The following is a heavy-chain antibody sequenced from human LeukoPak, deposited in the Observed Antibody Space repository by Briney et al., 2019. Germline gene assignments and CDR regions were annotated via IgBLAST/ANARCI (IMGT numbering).Heavy chain of an antibody. Sequence: KPSETLSLTCTVSGDSISSYYWSWIRQPPGKGLEWIAYIYYSGITNYNPSLKSRVTISVDTSKNQFSLKLSSVTAADTAVYYCARDSIPSSYWYFDLWGRGTLVTVSS. CDR3: ARDSIPSSYWYFDL. CDR2: IYYSGIT. CDR1: GDSISSYY. J-gene: IGHJ2*01. V-gene: IGHV4-59*01.